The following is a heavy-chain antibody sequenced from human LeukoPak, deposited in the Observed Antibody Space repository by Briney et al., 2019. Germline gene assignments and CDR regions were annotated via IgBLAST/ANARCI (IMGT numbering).Heavy chain of an antibody. CDR3: ARDGPSDCSSTSCLYHDAFDI. CDR1: GFTFSSYS. Sequence: GGSLRLSCAASGFTFSSYSMNWVSQAPGKGLEWDSSISSSSSYIYYADSVKGRFTISRDNAKNSLYLQMNSLRAEDTAVYYCARDGPSDCSSTSCLYHDAFDIWGQGTMVTVSS. J-gene: IGHJ3*02. D-gene: IGHD2-2*01. CDR2: ISSSSSYI. V-gene: IGHV3-21*01.